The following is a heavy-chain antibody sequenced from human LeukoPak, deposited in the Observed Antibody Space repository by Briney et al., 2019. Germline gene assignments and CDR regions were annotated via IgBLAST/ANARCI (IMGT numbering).Heavy chain of an antibody. V-gene: IGHV3-48*03. CDR2: IAGSDSTI. CDR3: TTLGYHLDS. J-gene: IGHJ4*02. CDR1: GFDFGAYE. D-gene: IGHD3-16*02. Sequence: PGGSLRLSCAASGFDFGAYEMNWVRQAPGKGLEWVAYIAGSDSTIYYADSVRGRFTISRDNAKKSLYLQMSSLRAEHTALYYCTTLGYHLDSWGQGTLVTVSS.